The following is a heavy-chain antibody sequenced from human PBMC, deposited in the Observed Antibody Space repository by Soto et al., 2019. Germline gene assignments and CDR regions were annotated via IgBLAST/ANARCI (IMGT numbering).Heavy chain of an antibody. J-gene: IGHJ3*01. CDR2: INHSGST. V-gene: IGHV4-34*01. CDR3: AQDGGDAFDL. Sequence: QVQLQQWGAGLLKPSETLSLTCAVYGGSFSGYYWSWIRQPPVKGLEWIGAINHSGSTNYNPSLKSRVTISVDTSKNQFSLKLSSVTAADTAVYDCAQDGGDAFDLWGQGTMVTVSS. CDR1: GGSFSGYY. D-gene: IGHD3-3*01.